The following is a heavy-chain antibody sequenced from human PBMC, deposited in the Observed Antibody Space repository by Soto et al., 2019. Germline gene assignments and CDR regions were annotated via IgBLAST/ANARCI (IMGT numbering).Heavy chain of an antibody. CDR1: GDSMTPVGSY. Sequence: QVQLQESGPGLVKPSQTLSLTCTVSGDSMTPVGSYWPWIRQHPGQGLEWIGFISYSGSTYYSSSLKGRVAISADTSKNQFSLKLNSVTAADTAVYYCTRGDYWGQGTLVTVSS. J-gene: IGHJ4*02. CDR3: TRGDY. CDR2: ISYSGST. V-gene: IGHV4-31*03.